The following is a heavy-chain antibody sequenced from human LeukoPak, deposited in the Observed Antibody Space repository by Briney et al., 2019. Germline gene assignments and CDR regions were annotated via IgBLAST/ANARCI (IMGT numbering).Heavy chain of an antibody. CDR2: IYYSGST. D-gene: IGHD2-15*01. Sequence: SETLSLTCTVSGDSISGSSYYWGWFRQPPGKGLEWIGTIYYSGSTYYNPPLKSRVTISVDTSKNQFSLKMSSVTAADTAVYYCARRNGGMGGYFDWGQGTLVTVSS. J-gene: IGHJ4*02. CDR3: ARRNGGMGGYFD. V-gene: IGHV4-39*07. CDR1: GDSISGSSYY.